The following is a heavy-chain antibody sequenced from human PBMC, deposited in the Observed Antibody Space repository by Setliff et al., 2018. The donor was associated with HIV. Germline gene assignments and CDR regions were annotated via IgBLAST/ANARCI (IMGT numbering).Heavy chain of an antibody. CDR1: GFPFRDHY. CDR2: IGNKPNSYTT. J-gene: IGHJ4*02. D-gene: IGHD3-16*01. V-gene: IGHV3-72*01. CDR3: VRSGFYAWD. Sequence: QPGGSLRLSCTASGFPFRDHYMDWVRQASGKGLEWVGRIGNKPNSYTTEYAASLKGRFTISRDDSQNSLYLQMNSLRIKDTAVYLCVRSGFYAWDWGRGTLVTVSS.